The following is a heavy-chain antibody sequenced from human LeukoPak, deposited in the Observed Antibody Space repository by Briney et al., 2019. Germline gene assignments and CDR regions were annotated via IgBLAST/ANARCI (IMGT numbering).Heavy chain of an antibody. Sequence: PSQTLSLTCTVSGGSISSGGYYWRWIRQPPGKGLEYIGYIYHSGSTYYNPSLKSRVTISVDTSKNQFSLKLSSVTAADTAVYYCARDPSGYSYGYDYWGQGTLVTVSS. D-gene: IGHD5-18*01. CDR2: IYHSGST. CDR1: GGSISSGGYY. CDR3: ARDPSGYSYGYDY. V-gene: IGHV4-30-2*01. J-gene: IGHJ4*02.